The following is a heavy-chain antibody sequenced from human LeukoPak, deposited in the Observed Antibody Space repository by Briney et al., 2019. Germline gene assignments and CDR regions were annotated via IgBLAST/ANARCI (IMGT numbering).Heavy chain of an antibody. CDR1: GFTVSSSY. Sequence: PGGSLRLSCAASGFTVSSSYMSWVRQAPGRGLEWVSVIYSGGITYYADSVKGRFTISRDNAKNSLYLQMNSLRAEDTAVYYCAKHPYYFGSGSYFEYFQHWGQGTLVTVFS. CDR2: IYSGGIT. D-gene: IGHD3-10*01. CDR3: AKHPYYFGSGSYFEYFQH. V-gene: IGHV3-66*04. J-gene: IGHJ1*01.